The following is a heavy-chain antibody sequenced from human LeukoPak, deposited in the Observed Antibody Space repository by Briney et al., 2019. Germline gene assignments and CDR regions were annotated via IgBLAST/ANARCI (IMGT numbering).Heavy chain of an antibody. J-gene: IGHJ1*01. D-gene: IGHD3-22*01. Sequence: GGSLRRYCAASGFTFSTYWMHWVRQAPGKGLVWVSRIKSDGGTNYADSVKGRFTISRDNAKKTVSLQMNSLRPEDTGVYYCARAPSEIGGYYPEYFRHWGQGTLVTVSS. V-gene: IGHV3-74*01. CDR3: ARAPSEIGGYYPEYFRH. CDR1: GFTFSTYW. CDR2: IKSDGGT.